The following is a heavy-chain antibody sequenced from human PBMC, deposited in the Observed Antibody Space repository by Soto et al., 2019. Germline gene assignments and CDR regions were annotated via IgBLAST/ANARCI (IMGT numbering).Heavy chain of an antibody. Sequence: QITLKESGPTLVKPTQTLTLSCTFSGFSFTTSGVGVGWIRQPPGKALEWLALILWDDDERYSSSLKSRLTITKDTAKNQVVLIMTNMDPVDTATYYCAHRGHDFQDAFDVWGQGTMVTVS. CDR1: GFSFTTSGVG. D-gene: IGHD2-21*02. J-gene: IGHJ3*01. CDR3: AHRGHDFQDAFDV. CDR2: ILWDDDE. V-gene: IGHV2-5*02.